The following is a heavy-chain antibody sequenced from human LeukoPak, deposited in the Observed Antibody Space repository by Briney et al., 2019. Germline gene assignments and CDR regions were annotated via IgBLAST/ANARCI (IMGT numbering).Heavy chain of an antibody. CDR3: ASAYYYDGSCGY. CDR1: GFTVSSNY. J-gene: IGHJ4*02. CDR2: ISSSSSYI. Sequence: GGSLRLSCAASGFTVSSNYMNWVRQAPGKGLEWVSSISSSSSYIYYADSVKGRFTISRDNAKNSLYLQMNNLRAEDTAVYYCASAYYYDGSCGYWGQGTLVTVSS. V-gene: IGHV3-21*01. D-gene: IGHD3-22*01.